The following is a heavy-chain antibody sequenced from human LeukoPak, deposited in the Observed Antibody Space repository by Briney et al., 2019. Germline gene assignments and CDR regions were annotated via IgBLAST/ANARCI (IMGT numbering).Heavy chain of an antibody. Sequence: PGGSLRLSCAASGSTFSSYGIHWVRQAPGKWLEWVALISSNGKNKDYADSVKGRFTISRDNSKNTLYLQMNSLRAEDTAVYYCARPMYYYDSSGSLAVWGQGTTVTVTS. D-gene: IGHD3-22*01. CDR2: ISSNGKNK. CDR3: ARPMYYYDSSGSLAV. V-gene: IGHV3-30*04. J-gene: IGHJ6*02. CDR1: GSTFSSYG.